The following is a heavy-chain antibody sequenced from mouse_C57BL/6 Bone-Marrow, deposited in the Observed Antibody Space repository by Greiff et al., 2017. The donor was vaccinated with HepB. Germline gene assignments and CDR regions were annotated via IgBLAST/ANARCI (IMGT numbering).Heavy chain of an antibody. CDR1: GFNIKVDY. Sequence: EVKLQESGAELVRPGASVKLSCTASGFNIKVDYMHWVKQRPEQGLEWIGWIDPENGDTEYASKFQGKATITADTSSNTAYLQLSSLTSEDTAVYYCTTYYYAMDYWGQGTSVTVSS. J-gene: IGHJ4*01. CDR3: TTYYYAMDY. V-gene: IGHV14-4*01. CDR2: IDPENGDT.